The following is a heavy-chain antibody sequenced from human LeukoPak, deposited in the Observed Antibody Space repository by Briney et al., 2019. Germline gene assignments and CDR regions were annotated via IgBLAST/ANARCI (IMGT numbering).Heavy chain of an antibody. CDR3: AKDRPCTICSPSDY. V-gene: IGHV3-23*01. D-gene: IGHD2-8*01. J-gene: IGHJ4*02. CDR1: GFTFSGYS. CDR2: VSSRGDNT. Sequence: GGSLRLSCAASGFTFSGYSMSWVRQAPGKGLEWVSSVSSRGDNTYYTDSVKGRFTISRDNSENTLYLQMNSLRSEDTAIYYCAKDRPCTICSPSDYWGQGTLVTVSS.